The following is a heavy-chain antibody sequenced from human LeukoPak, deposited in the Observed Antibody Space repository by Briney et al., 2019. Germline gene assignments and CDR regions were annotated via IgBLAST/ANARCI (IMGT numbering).Heavy chain of an antibody. J-gene: IGHJ4*02. CDR1: GFTFTSSA. Sequence: PRASVKVSCKASGFTFTSSAVQWVRQARGQRLEWIGWIVVGSGSTNYAQKFQERVTITRDMSTSTAYMELSSLRSEDTAVYYCAADPYSSRNYFDYWGQGTLVTVSS. D-gene: IGHD6-13*01. CDR2: IVVGSGST. CDR3: AADPYSSRNYFDY. V-gene: IGHV1-58*01.